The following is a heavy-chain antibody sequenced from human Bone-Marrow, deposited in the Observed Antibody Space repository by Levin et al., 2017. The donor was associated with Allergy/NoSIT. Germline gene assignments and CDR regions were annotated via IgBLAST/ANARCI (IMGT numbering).Heavy chain of an antibody. CDR2: IYPDGSDT. CDR3: ARLGLYFDSSTYFKFDP. J-gene: IGHJ5*02. Sequence: KNGESLKISCQASGYTFSNYWIGWVRQMPGKGPEWMGNIYPDGSDTRYSPSFQGQVTISVDQSINTAYLQWGSLKASDTAIYYCARLGLYFDSSTYFKFDPWGQGTPVTVSS. D-gene: IGHD3-22*01. V-gene: IGHV5-51*01. CDR1: GYTFSNYW.